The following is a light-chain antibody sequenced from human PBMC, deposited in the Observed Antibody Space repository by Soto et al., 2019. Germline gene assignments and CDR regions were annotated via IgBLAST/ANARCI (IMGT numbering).Light chain of an antibody. J-gene: IGKJ1*01. CDR1: QSISSY. Sequence: DIQMTQSPSSLSASVGDRFTITCLASQSISSYLNWYQQKPGKAPKVLISAASRLQSGVSSRFSGSGSGTHFALTISNLQPEDFATYYCQQGYTTLWTFGQGTKVDIK. CDR2: AAS. V-gene: IGKV1-39*01. CDR3: QQGYTTLWT.